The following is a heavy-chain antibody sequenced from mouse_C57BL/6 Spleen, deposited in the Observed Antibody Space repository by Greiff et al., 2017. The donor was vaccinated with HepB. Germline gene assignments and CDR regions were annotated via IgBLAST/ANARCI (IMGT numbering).Heavy chain of an antibody. J-gene: IGHJ3*01. CDR2: INPSSGYT. CDR3: ARSRINDGYPAWFAY. V-gene: IGHV1-4*01. D-gene: IGHD2-3*01. CDR1: GYTFTSYT. Sequence: QVQLQQSGAELARPGASVKMSCKASGYTFTSYTMHWVKQRPGQGLEWIGYINPSSGYTKYNQKFKDKATLTADKSSSTAYMQLSSLTSEDSAVYYCARSRINDGYPAWFAYWGQGTLVTVSA.